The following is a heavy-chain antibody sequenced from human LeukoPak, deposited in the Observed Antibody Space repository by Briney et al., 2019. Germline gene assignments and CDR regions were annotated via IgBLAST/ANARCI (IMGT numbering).Heavy chain of an antibody. CDR1: SGSISSNY. D-gene: IGHD6-19*01. CDR3: ARGAGWWDY. J-gene: IGHJ4*02. V-gene: IGHV4-59*08. Sequence: SETLSLTCTVSSGSISSNYWSWIRQPPGKGLEWIGYISYAGSTNYNPSLKSRVTISLDTPKNQFSLKLSSVTAADTAVYYCARGAGWWDYWGQGTLVTVSS. CDR2: ISYAGST.